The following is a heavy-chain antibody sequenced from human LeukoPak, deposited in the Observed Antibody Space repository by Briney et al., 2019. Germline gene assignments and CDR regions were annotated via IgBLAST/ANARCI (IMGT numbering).Heavy chain of an antibody. V-gene: IGHV1-2*04. CDR2: INPNSGGT. D-gene: IGHD3-10*01. Sequence: ASVKVSCKAYGYTFTRYYMHWVRQAPGQGLEWLGCINPNSGGTNYAQKFQGWVTMTRDASISTAYMELSRLRSDDTAVYYCARGREVASGALDYWGQGALVTVSS. CDR3: ARGREVASGALDY. CDR1: GYTFTRYY. J-gene: IGHJ4*02.